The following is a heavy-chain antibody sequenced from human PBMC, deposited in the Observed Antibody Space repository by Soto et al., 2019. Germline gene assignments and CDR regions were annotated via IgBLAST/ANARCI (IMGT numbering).Heavy chain of an antibody. CDR1: GFTFSSYS. Sequence: EVQLVESGGGLVKPGGSLRLSCAASGFTFSSYSMNWVRQAPGKGLEWVSSISSSSSYIYYADSVKGRFTISRDNAKNSLYLQMNSLRAEDTAVYYCARDRCSGGSCPTDPGLYGMDVWGQGTTVTVSS. D-gene: IGHD2-15*01. J-gene: IGHJ6*02. CDR3: ARDRCSGGSCPTDPGLYGMDV. V-gene: IGHV3-21*01. CDR2: ISSSSSYI.